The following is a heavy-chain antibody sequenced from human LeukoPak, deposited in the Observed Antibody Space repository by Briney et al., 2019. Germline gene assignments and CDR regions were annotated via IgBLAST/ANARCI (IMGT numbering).Heavy chain of an antibody. D-gene: IGHD3-16*01. CDR2: ISSSSSYI. V-gene: IGHV3-21*01. J-gene: IGHJ4*02. CDR3: AGDHDGYLDY. CDR1: GFTFSSYS. Sequence: GGSLRLSCAASGFTFSSYSMNWVRQAPGKGLEWVSSISSSSSYIYYADSVKGRFTISRDNAKNSLYLQMNSLRAEDTAVYYCAGDHDGYLDYWGQGTLVTVSS.